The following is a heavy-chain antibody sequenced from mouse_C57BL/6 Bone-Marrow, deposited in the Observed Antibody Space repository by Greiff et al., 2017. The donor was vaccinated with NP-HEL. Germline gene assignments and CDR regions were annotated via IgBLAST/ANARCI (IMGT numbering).Heavy chain of an antibody. Sequence: VQLQQPGAELVRPGTSVKLSCKASGYTFTIYWMHWVKQRPGQGLEWIGVIDPSDSYTNYNQKFKGKATLTVDTSSSTAYMQLSSLTSEDSAVYYCARDGYYAMDYWGQGTSVTVSS. J-gene: IGHJ4*01. V-gene: IGHV1-59*01. CDR1: GYTFTIYW. D-gene: IGHD2-3*01. CDR2: IDPSDSYT. CDR3: ARDGYYAMDY.